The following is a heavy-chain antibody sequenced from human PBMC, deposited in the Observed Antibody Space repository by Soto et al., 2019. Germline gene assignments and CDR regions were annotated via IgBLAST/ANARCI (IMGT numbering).Heavy chain of an antibody. CDR1: GFTFSSYS. D-gene: IGHD3-22*01. V-gene: IGHV3-48*02. CDR2: ISSSSSTI. CDR3: ARDRRKDYYDSSGYYRYYYYGMDV. J-gene: IGHJ6*02. Sequence: EVQLVESGGGLVQPGGSLRLSCAASGFTFSSYSMNWVRQAPGKGLEWVSYISSSSSTIYYADSVKGRFTISRDNAKNSLYLQMNSLRDEDTAVYYCARDRRKDYYDSSGYYRYYYYGMDVWGQGTTVTVSS.